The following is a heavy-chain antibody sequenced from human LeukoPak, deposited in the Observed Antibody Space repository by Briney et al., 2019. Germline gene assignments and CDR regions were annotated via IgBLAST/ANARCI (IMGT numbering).Heavy chain of an antibody. V-gene: IGHV1-2*06. J-gene: IGHJ4*02. CDR1: GYTFTGYY. CDR3: ARDDFWSGYLH. Sequence: ASVKVSCKASGYTFTGYYMHWVRQAPGQGLEWMGRINPNSGGTNYAQKFQGRVTMTRDTAISTAYMELSRLRSDDTAVYYCARDDFWSGYLHWGQGTLVTVSS. CDR2: INPNSGGT. D-gene: IGHD3-3*01.